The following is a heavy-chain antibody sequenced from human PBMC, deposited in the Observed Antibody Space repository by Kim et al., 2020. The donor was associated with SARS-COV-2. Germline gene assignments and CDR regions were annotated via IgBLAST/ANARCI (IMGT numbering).Heavy chain of an antibody. CDR1: GFTFSSYW. CDR3: ARGDSYGSGGPLGY. D-gene: IGHD3-10*01. Sequence: GGSLRLSCAASGFTFSSYWMHWVRQAPGKGLVWVSRIKSDGSITSYADSVKGRFTISRDNAKNTLYLQMNSLRAEDTAVYYCARGDSYGSGGPLGYWGQGNLVTFCS. CDR2: IKSDGSIT. V-gene: IGHV3-74*01. J-gene: IGHJ4*02.